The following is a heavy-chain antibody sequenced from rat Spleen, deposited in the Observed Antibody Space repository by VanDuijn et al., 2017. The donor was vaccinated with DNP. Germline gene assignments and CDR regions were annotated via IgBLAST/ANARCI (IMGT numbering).Heavy chain of an antibody. Sequence: EVQLVETGGGLVQPGRSLKLSCVVSGFTFSSYWMYWIRQAPGKGLEWIASINTDGGATYYPDSVKGRFTISRDNAENTLYLQMNSLRPEDTATYHCAKDRGWGPDYWGQGAMVTVSS. CDR2: INTDGGAT. V-gene: IGHV5-58*01. CDR3: AKDRGWGPDY. CDR1: GFTFSSYW. J-gene: IGHJ2*01. D-gene: IGHD4-3*01.